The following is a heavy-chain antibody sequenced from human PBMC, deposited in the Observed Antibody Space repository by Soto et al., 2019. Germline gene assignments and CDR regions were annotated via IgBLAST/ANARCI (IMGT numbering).Heavy chain of an antibody. CDR3: ARESSSSCHDY. D-gene: IGHD6-13*01. CDR2: ISAYNGNT. V-gene: IGHV1-18*01. CDR1: GYTFTSYG. J-gene: IGHJ4*02. Sequence: QVQLVQSGAEVKKPGASVKVSCKASGYTFTSYGISWVRQAPGQGLEWMGWISAYNGNTTYAQKLQGRVTMTTDTSTSTADMERRSLRSDDTAVYYCARESSSSCHDYWGQGTLVTVSS.